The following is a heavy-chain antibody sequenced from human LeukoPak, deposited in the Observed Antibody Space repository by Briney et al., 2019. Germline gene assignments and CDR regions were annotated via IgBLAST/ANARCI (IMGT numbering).Heavy chain of an antibody. D-gene: IGHD3-10*01. CDR1: GLTFSDYA. J-gene: IGHJ4*02. Sequence: PGGSLRLSCQASGLTFSDYAMSWVRQAPGKGLEWVSSINPDGGSFFADSVKGRFTISRDDSRSVVYLQMNTLSAEDTAVYYCARSGVATCHYWGQGILVTVSS. V-gene: IGHV3-23*01. CDR3: ARSGVATCHY. CDR2: INPDGGS.